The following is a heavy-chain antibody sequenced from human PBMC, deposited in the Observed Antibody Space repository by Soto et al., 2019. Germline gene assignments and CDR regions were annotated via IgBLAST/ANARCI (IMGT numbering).Heavy chain of an antibody. J-gene: IGHJ4*02. V-gene: IGHV1-8*01. CDR2: MNPNSGNT. CDR3: ARPTYYYDSSGGPPDY. CDR1: GYTFTSYD. Sequence: QVQLVQSGAEVKKPGASVKFSCKASGYTFTSYDINWVRQATGQGLEWMGWMNPNSGNTGYAQKFQGRVTMTRNTSTSTAYLELSSLRSEDTAVYYCARPTYYYDSSGGPPDYWGQGTLVTVSS. D-gene: IGHD3-22*01.